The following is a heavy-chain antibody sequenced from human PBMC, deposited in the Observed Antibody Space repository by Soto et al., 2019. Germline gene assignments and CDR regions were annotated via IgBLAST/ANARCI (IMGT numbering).Heavy chain of an antibody. CDR3: ARDAVPLFGVYYYGMDV. CDR2: ISAYNGNT. J-gene: IGHJ6*02. D-gene: IGHD3-16*01. Sequence: ASVKVSCKASGCTFTSYGISWVRQAPGQGLEWMGWISAYNGNTNYAQKLQGRVTMTTDTSTSTAYMELRSLRSDDTAVYYCARDAVPLFGVYYYGMDVWGQGTTVTSP. CDR1: GCTFTSYG. V-gene: IGHV1-18*04.